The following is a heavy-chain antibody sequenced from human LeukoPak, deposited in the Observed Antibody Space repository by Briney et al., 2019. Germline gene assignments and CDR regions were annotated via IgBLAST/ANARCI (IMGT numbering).Heavy chain of an antibody. Sequence: GGSLRLSCAASGFTFSSYGMHWVRQAPGKGLEWVAVISYDGSNKYYADSVKGRFTISRDNSKSTLYLQMNSLRAEDTAVYYCAKLYQSAPLCDHWGQGTLVTVSS. V-gene: IGHV3-30*18. CDR1: GFTFSSYG. CDR2: ISYDGSNK. CDR3: AKLYQSAPLCDH. D-gene: IGHD2/OR15-2a*01. J-gene: IGHJ4*02.